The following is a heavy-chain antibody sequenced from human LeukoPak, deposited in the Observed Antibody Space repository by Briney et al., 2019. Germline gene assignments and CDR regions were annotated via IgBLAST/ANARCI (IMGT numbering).Heavy chain of an antibody. V-gene: IGHV4-59*02. J-gene: IGHJ4*02. Sequence: PSETLSLTCTVSGGSVSNHFWTWLRQPPGKGPEWIGYASYMGTTNSNPSLRSRVTISIDPSKNQFSLKLTSVTAADTAMYYCARSYCNGRGCYDYWGQGTLVTVSS. D-gene: IGHD2-15*01. CDR1: GGSVSNHF. CDR2: ASYMGTT. CDR3: ARSYCNGRGCYDY.